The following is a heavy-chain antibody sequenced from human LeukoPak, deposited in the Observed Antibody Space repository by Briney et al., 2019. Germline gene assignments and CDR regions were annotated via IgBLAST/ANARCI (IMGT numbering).Heavy chain of an antibody. V-gene: IGHV1-2*02. CDR2: INPNTGGT. J-gene: IGHJ4*02. CDR3: ARDSSGWRSDFDY. CDR1: GYTFSDHYAPHY. Sequence: ASVKVSCTASGYTFSDHYAPHYMHWVRQAPGQGLEWMGWINPNTGGTNYAQNFQGRVTMTRDTSLSTVYMELSRLRSDDTAVYYCARDSSGWRSDFDYWGQGTLVTVSS. D-gene: IGHD6-19*01.